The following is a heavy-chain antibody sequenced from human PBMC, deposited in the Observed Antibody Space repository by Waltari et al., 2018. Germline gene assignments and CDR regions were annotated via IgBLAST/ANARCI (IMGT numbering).Heavy chain of an antibody. V-gene: IGHV4-39*01. CDR2: IYYSGST. D-gene: IGHD3-10*01. CDR1: GGSISSSSYY. J-gene: IGHJ6*02. CDR3: ARQQGYGSYGMDV. Sequence: QLQLQASGPGLVKPSETLSLTCTVSGGSISSSSYYWGWIRQPPGKGLVGIGSIYYSGSTYYNPSLKSRVTISVDTSKNQFSLKLSSVTAADTAVYYCARQQGYGSYGMDVWGQGTTVTVSS.